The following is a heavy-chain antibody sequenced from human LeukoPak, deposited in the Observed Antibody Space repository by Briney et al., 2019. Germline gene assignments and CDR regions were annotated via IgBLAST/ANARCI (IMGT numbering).Heavy chain of an antibody. CDR2: IYDSGST. Sequence: KPSETLSLTGTISGDSITLYYWNWLPQSPGKGLEWIGYIYDSGSTWYNPSLKNRVTISADSSKNQFSLRLSFVTAADTAVYYCARRVVSVRTPSSHNWFDPWGQGILVTVSS. CDR3: ARRVVSVRTPSSHNWFDP. V-gene: IGHV4-59*08. J-gene: IGHJ5*02. D-gene: IGHD2-15*01. CDR1: GDSITLYY.